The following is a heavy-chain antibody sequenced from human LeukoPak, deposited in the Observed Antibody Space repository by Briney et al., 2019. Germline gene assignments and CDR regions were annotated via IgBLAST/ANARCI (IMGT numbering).Heavy chain of an antibody. CDR3: ARVVGYYDSSGPGSVDY. CDR1: GYSISSGHY. D-gene: IGHD3-22*01. V-gene: IGHV4-38-2*02. CDR2: IYHSGST. Sequence: PSETLSLTCTVSGYSISSGHYWGWIRHPPGKGLEWIGSIYHSGSTYYIPSLKSRVTISVDTSKNQFSLKLSSVTAADTAVYYCARVVGYYDSSGPGSVDYWGQGTLVTVSS. J-gene: IGHJ4*02.